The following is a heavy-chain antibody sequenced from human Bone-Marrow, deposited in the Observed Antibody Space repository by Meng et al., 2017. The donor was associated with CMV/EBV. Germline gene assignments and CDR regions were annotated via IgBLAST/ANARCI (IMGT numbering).Heavy chain of an antibody. V-gene: IGHV3-74*01. D-gene: IGHD6-6*01. J-gene: IGHJ6*02. Sequence: GESLKISCAASGFTFSSYWMHWVRQAPGKGLVWVSRINSDGSSTSYADSVKGRFTISRDNAKNTLYLQMNSLRAEDTAVYYCARVKQSSSLGPTYFMDVWGQGTTVTVSS. CDR2: INSDGSST. CDR1: GFTFSSYW. CDR3: ARVKQSSSLGPTYFMDV.